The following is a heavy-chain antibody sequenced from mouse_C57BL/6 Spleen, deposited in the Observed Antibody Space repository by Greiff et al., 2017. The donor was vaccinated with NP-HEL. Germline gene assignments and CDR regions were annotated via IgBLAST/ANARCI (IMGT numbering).Heavy chain of an antibody. V-gene: IGHV14-3*01. CDR3: EDTAIYYCARCGPYYAMDY. D-gene: IGHD1-1*01. CDR1: GFNIKNTY. J-gene: IGHJ4*01. Sequence: VQLKESVAELVRPGASVKLSCTASGFNIKNTYMHWVKQRPEQGLEWIGRIDPANGNTKYAPKFQGKATITADTSSNTAYLQLSSLTSEDTAIYTSEDTAIYYCARCGPYYAMDYWGQGTSVTVSS. CDR2: IDPANGNT.